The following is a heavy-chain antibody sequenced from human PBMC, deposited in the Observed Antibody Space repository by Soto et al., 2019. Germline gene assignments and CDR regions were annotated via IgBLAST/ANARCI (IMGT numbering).Heavy chain of an antibody. D-gene: IGHD2-2*01. Sequence: SVKVSCKASGGTFSGYAISWVRQAPGQGLEWMGGIIPIFGTANYAQKFQGRVTITADKSTSTAYMELSSLRSEDTAVYYCASHGSIVVVPAASNPSPLGYGMDVWGQGTTVTVSS. V-gene: IGHV1-69*06. CDR2: IIPIFGTA. CDR3: ASHGSIVVVPAASNPSPLGYGMDV. J-gene: IGHJ6*02. CDR1: GGTFSGYA.